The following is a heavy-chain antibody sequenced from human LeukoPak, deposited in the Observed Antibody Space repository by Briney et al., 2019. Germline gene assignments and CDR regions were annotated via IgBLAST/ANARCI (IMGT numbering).Heavy chain of an antibody. J-gene: IGHJ4*02. Sequence: GGSLRLSCAASGFTFSSYTMSWVRQSPGKGLEWVSSMSGSGGSTYYADSVKGRFTISRDNSKNTLYLQMSSLRGEDTALYYCVNHLQSSAYSSSGNWGQGTLVTVSS. D-gene: IGHD6-6*01. CDR2: MSGSGGST. CDR1: GFTFSSYT. V-gene: IGHV3-23*01. CDR3: VNHLQSSAYSSSGN.